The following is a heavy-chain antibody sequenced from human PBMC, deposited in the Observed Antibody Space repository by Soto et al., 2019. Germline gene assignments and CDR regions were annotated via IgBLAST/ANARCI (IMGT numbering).Heavy chain of an antibody. CDR1: GFSFSDYR. Sequence: EVQLVESGGGLVQPGGSLRLSCAASGFSFSDYRMHWVRQAPGKGLVWVARINGDGSITGYADSVKGRFTISRDNSKSTLLLQLSSLRAEDTAVYFCAREGYSNYDFYYLYMNVWGKGTTVTVSS. J-gene: IGHJ6*03. CDR2: INGDGSIT. D-gene: IGHD4-4*01. CDR3: AREGYSNYDFYYLYMNV. V-gene: IGHV3-74*01.